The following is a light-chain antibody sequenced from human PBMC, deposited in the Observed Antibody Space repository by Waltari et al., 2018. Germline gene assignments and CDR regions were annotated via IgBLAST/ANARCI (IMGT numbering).Light chain of an antibody. V-gene: IGLV2-14*01. CDR3: SSYTTTSTYV. CDR1: SSDVGGYNY. CDR2: EVP. J-gene: IGLJ1*01. Sequence: QSALTQPASVSGSPGQSITVSCTGTSSDVGGYNYVSWYQLPPGKAPKLIIYEVPNRPSGISNRFSGSKSGNTAFLTISGLQTEDEAAYYCSSYTTTSTYVFGSGTKVTVL.